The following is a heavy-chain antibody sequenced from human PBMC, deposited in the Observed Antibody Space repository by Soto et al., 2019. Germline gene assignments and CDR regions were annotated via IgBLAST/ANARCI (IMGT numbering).Heavy chain of an antibody. Sequence: GSLRLSCAASGFTFSSYAIHWVRQAPGKGLEWVAVISYDGSNKYYADSVKGRFTISRDNSKNTLYLQMNSLRAEDTAVYYCARAYRSGWYSIWYYGMDVWGQGTTVTVSS. D-gene: IGHD6-19*01. V-gene: IGHV3-30-3*01. CDR1: GFTFSSYA. J-gene: IGHJ6*02. CDR2: ISYDGSNK. CDR3: ARAYRSGWYSIWYYGMDV.